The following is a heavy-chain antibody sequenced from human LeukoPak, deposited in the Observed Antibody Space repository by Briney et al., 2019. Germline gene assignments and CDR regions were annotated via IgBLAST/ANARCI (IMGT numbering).Heavy chain of an antibody. Sequence: EASVKVSCKASGYTFTGYYMHWVRQAPGQGLEWVGWINPNSGGTNYAQKFQGRVTMTRDTSISTAYMELSRLRSDDTAVYYCARIPLLRYFDWLLYDDAFDIWGQGTMVTVPS. CDR2: INPNSGGT. CDR1: GYTFTGYY. V-gene: IGHV1-2*02. CDR3: ARIPLLRYFDWLLYDDAFDI. D-gene: IGHD3-9*01. J-gene: IGHJ3*02.